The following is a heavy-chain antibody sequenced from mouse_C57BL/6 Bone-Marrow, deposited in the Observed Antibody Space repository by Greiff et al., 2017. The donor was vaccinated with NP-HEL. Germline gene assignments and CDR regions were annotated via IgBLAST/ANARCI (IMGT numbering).Heavy chain of an antibody. D-gene: IGHD2-5*01. CDR3: ARDGAYYSNYSDY. Sequence: EVKLVESGGGLVKPGGSLKLSCAASGFTFSSYAMSWVRQTPEKRLEWVATISDGGSYTYYPDNVKGRFTISRDNAKNNLYLQMSHLKSEDTAMYYCARDGAYYSNYSDYWGQGTTLTVSS. CDR1: GFTFSSYA. V-gene: IGHV5-4*01. J-gene: IGHJ2*01. CDR2: ISDGGSYT.